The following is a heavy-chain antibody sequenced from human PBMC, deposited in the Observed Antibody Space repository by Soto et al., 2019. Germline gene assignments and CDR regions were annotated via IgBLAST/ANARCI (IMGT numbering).Heavy chain of an antibody. CDR2: ISSNGGST. J-gene: IGHJ4*02. CDR1: GFTFSSYA. Sequence: PGGSLRLSCAASGFTFSSYAMHWVRQAPGNGLEYVSAISSNGGSTYYADSVKGRFTISRDNSKNTLYLQMSSLRAEDTAVYYCVKGPEVAATPFDYWGQGTLVTVSS. V-gene: IGHV3-64D*08. CDR3: VKGPEVAATPFDY. D-gene: IGHD2-15*01.